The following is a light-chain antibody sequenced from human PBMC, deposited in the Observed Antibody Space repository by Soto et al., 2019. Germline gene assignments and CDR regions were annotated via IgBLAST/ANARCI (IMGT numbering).Light chain of an antibody. CDR3: QKYNSART. V-gene: IGKV1-27*01. CDR1: QGISNY. CDR2: AAS. Sequence: DILMTQSPSSLSASVGDRVTITCRASQGISNYLAWYQQKPGKVPKLLIYAASTLQSGVPSRFSGSGSGTDFTLTISSLQPEDVATYYCQKYNSARTFGQGTKVEIK. J-gene: IGKJ1*01.